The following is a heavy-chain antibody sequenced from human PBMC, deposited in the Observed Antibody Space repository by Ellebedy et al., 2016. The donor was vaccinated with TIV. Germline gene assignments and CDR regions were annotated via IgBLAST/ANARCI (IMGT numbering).Heavy chain of an antibody. V-gene: IGHV1-24*01. D-gene: IGHD1-20*01. CDR3: AKDPLSYNWNGIGY. J-gene: IGHJ4*02. Sequence: ASVKVSCKVSGYTLTELSMHWVRQAPGKGLEWMGGFDPEDGETIYAQKFQGRVTMTEDTSTDTAYMELSSLRSEDTAVYYCAKDPLSYNWNGIGYWGQGTLVTVSS. CDR1: GYTLTELS. CDR2: FDPEDGET.